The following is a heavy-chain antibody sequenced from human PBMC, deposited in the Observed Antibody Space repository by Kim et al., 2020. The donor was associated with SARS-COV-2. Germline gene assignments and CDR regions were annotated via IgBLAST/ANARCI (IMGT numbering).Heavy chain of an antibody. CDR1: GYSFTSYW. V-gene: IGHV5-10-1*01. J-gene: IGHJ6*02. CDR3: ARHGDIVVVPAAMKDSFWYYYGMDV. Sequence: GESLKISCKGSGYSFTSYWISWVRQMPGKGLEWMGRIDPSDSYTNYSPSFQGHVTISADKSISTAYLQWSSLKASDTAMYYCARHGDIVVVPAAMKDSFWYYYGMDVWGQGTTVTVSS. CDR2: IDPSDSYT. D-gene: IGHD2-2*01.